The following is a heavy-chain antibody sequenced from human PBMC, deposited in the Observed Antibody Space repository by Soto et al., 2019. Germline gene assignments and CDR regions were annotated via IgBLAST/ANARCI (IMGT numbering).Heavy chain of an antibody. J-gene: IGHJ6*03. CDR1: GGTFSSYT. Sequence: QVQLVQSGAEVKKPGSSVKVSCKASGGTFSSYTISWVRQAPGPGLEWRGRIIPILGIANYAQKFQGRVTITEDKSTSTAYMELSSLRSEDTAVYYCARDVGVVVPAAIHYYYYMDVWGKGTTVTVSS. CDR3: ARDVGVVVPAAIHYYYYMDV. V-gene: IGHV1-69*08. CDR2: IIPILGIA. D-gene: IGHD2-2*01.